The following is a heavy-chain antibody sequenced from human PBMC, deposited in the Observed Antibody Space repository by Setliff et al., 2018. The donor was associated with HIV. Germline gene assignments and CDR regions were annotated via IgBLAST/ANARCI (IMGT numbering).Heavy chain of an antibody. Sequence: GGSLRLSCTASGFSFSTYSMNWVRQAPGKGLEWISYISGTGNTIYYSDSVKGRFTISRDNAENTVYLQMNSLRGEDTAVYYCARVAVGSYNWFDPWGQGTLVTVSS. CDR2: ISGTGNTI. D-gene: IGHD6-13*01. CDR3: ARVAVGSYNWFDP. V-gene: IGHV3-48*01. J-gene: IGHJ5*02. CDR1: GFSFSTYS.